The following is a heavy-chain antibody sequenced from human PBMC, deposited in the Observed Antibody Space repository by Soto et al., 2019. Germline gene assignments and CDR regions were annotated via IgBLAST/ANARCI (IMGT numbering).Heavy chain of an antibody. D-gene: IGHD4-4*01. CDR1: GYPFSDNQ. Sequence: ASVKVGCKASGYPFSDNQIHWLRRAPGQGLEWMGRINPKSDDTNYAQKFQGRVTMTRDTSIDTAYLELTGLTSDDTATYYCARKHSLDYIRWGLDPWGQGTLVTVSS. CDR2: INPKSDDT. V-gene: IGHV1-2*02. CDR3: ARKHSLDYIRWGLDP. J-gene: IGHJ5*02.